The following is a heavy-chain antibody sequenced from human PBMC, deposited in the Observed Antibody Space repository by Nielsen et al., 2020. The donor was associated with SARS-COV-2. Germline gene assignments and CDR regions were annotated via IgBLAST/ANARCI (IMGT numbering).Heavy chain of an antibody. CDR1: VGTFISYA. Sequence: SVKVSCKASVGTFISYAISWVRQAPGQGLEWMGGIIPIFGTANYAQKFQGRVTITADESTSTAYMELSSLRSEDTAVYYCARSSSSSYYYYYYYMDVWGKGTTVTVSS. CDR3: ARSSSSSYYYYYYYMDV. V-gene: IGHV1-69*13. D-gene: IGHD6-6*01. CDR2: IIPIFGTA. J-gene: IGHJ6*03.